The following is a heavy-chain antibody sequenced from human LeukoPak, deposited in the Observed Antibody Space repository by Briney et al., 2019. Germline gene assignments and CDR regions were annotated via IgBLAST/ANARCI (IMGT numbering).Heavy chain of an antibody. J-gene: IGHJ5*02. D-gene: IGHD6-6*01. CDR3: ARVMAARREDLNWFDP. V-gene: IGHV4-39*07. Sequence: SETLSLTCTVSGGSISSSGSYWGWIRQPPGKGLEWIGSVYYSGNTYNPSIKSRVTISVDTSKNQFSLNLTSVNAADTAIYYCARVMAARREDLNWFDPWGQGTLVTVSS. CDR2: VYYSGNT. CDR1: GGSISSSGSY.